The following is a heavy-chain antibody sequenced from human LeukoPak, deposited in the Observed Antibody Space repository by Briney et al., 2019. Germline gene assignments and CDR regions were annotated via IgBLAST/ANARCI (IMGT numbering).Heavy chain of an antibody. CDR2: ISGSGGST. CDR1: GFTFSSYA. J-gene: IGHJ4*02. V-gene: IGHV3-23*01. Sequence: PGGSLRLSCAASGFTFSSYAMSWVRQAPGKGLEWVSAISGSGGSTYYADSVKGRFTISRDNAKNSLYLQMNSLRAEDTALYYCARDISGGRIIYYFDYWGQGTLVTVSS. CDR3: ARDISGGRIIYYFDY. D-gene: IGHD4-23*01.